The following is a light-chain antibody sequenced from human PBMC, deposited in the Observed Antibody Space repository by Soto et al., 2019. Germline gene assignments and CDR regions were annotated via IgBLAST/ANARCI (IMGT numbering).Light chain of an antibody. CDR3: QHYNHWLWT. CDR2: FTS. J-gene: IGKJ1*01. Sequence: EIVMTQSPATLYVSPGERAILSCRASQSVSSKLAWYQQKPGQAPRLLIYFTSTRATGIPARFSGSGSGTEFTLTISSLQSEDSAVYYCQHYNHWLWTFGQGTKVDI. V-gene: IGKV3-15*01. CDR1: QSVSSK.